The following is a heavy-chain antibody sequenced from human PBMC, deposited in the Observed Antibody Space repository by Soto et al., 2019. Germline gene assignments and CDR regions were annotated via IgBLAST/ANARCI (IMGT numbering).Heavy chain of an antibody. D-gene: IGHD1-7*01. CDR3: AKRRGAVGNLDT. CDR1: GFTFSSYA. V-gene: IGHV3-23*01. J-gene: IGHJ5*02. CDR2: VSIGGST. Sequence: DVQLLESGGGLVQPEGSLRLSCAASGFTFSSYAMGWVRQGPGKGLEWVAVVSIGGSTHYADSVRGRFTISRDNSKNTRSFKMITLTPEDTAVYFCAKRRGAVGNLDTWGQEALVTFSS.